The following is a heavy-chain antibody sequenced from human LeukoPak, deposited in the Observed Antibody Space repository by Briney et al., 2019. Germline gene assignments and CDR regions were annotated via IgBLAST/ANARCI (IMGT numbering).Heavy chain of an antibody. CDR2: INPNSGGT. CDR1: GYTFTGYY. D-gene: IGHD2-2*01. V-gene: IGHV1-2*02. J-gene: IGHJ3*02. Sequence: GASVKVSCKASGYTFTGYYMHWVRQAPGQGLEWMGWINPNSGGTNYAQKFQGRVTMTRDTSISTAYMELSRLRSDDTAVYYCARYCSSTSCHSCGAFGIWGQGTMVTVSS. CDR3: ARYCSSTSCHSCGAFGI.